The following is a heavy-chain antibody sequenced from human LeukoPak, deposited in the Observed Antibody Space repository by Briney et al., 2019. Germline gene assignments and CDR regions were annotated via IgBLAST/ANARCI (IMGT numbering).Heavy chain of an antibody. CDR3: ARYNGGWSYYFDS. D-gene: IGHD6-19*01. J-gene: IGHJ4*02. Sequence: ASETLSLTCTVSGGSISPYYWSWIRQPPGKGLESVGYVYYSGSTMYKPSLKSRVTISLDTSKSQFSLRLRSVTAADTAVYYCARYNGGWSYYFDSWGQGTLVTVSS. V-gene: IGHV4-59*01. CDR1: GGSISPYY. CDR2: VYYSGST.